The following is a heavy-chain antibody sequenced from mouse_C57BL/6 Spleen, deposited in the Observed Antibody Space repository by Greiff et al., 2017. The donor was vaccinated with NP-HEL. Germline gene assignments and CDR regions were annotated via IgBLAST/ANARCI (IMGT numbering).Heavy chain of an antibody. J-gene: IGHJ1*03. D-gene: IGHD1-1*01. CDR2: ISYSGST. V-gene: IGHV3-1*01. CDR3: ARGGYYGSSNWYFDV. Sequence: VQLKQSGPGMVKPSQSLSLTCTVTGYSITSGHDWHWIRHFPGNKLEWMGYISYSGSTNYNPSLKNRISITHDTSKNHFFLKLTSVTTEDTATYYCARGGYYGSSNWYFDVWGTGTTVTVSS. CDR1: GYSITSGHD.